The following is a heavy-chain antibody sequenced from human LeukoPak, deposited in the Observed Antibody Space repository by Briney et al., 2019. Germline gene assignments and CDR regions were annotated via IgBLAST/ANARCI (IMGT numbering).Heavy chain of an antibody. D-gene: IGHD1-20*01. CDR1: GGSISSYY. CDR3: ATLHITGTTDY. J-gene: IGHJ4*02. V-gene: IGHV4-59*08. Sequence: SETLSLTCTVSGGSISSYYWSWIRQPPGKGLEWIGYIYYSGSTNYNPSLKSRVTISVDTSKNQFSLKLSSVNAADTAVYYCATLHITGTTDYWGQGTLVTVSS. CDR2: IYYSGST.